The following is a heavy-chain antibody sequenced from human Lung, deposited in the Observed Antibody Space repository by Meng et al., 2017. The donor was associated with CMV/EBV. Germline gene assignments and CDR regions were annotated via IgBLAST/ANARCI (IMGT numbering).Heavy chain of an antibody. D-gene: IGHD6-19*01. CDR1: GYSFTSYW. Sequence: GGSXRLXCKGSGYSFTSYWIGRVRQMPGKGLEWMGIIYPGDSDTRYSPSFQGQVTISADKSISTAYLQWSSLKASDTAMYYCARSFPVLAVAGSDAFDIWXQGPMVSVSS. J-gene: IGHJ3*02. CDR3: ARSFPVLAVAGSDAFDI. V-gene: IGHV5-51*01. CDR2: IYPGDSDT.